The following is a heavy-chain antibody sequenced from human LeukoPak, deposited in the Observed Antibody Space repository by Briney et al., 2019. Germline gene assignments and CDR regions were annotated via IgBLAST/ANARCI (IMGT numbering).Heavy chain of an antibody. D-gene: IGHD3-10*01. CDR1: GFTFSSYS. J-gene: IGHJ6*04. V-gene: IGHV3-21*01. CDR3: AREIFMVRGKYYNGMDV. CDR2: ISSSSSYI. Sequence: PGGSLRLSCAASGFTFSSYSMNWVRQAPGKGLEWVSSISSSSSYIYYADSVKSRFAISRDNAKNSLYLQMTSLRADETAVYYCAREIFMVRGKYYNGMDVWGKGTTVTVSS.